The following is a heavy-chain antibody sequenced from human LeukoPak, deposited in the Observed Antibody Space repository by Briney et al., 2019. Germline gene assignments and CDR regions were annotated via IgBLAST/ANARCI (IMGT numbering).Heavy chain of an antibody. CDR1: GYTFTSYY. CDR3: ARDGYYYDSSGYYLDY. CDR2: INPSGGST. D-gene: IGHD3-22*01. Sequence: ASVKVSCKASGYTFTSYYMHWMRQAPGQGLEWMGIINPSGGSTSYAQKFQGRVTMTRDTSTSTVYMELSSLRSEDTAVYYCARDGYYYDSSGYYLDYWGQGTLVTVSS. J-gene: IGHJ4*02. V-gene: IGHV1-46*01.